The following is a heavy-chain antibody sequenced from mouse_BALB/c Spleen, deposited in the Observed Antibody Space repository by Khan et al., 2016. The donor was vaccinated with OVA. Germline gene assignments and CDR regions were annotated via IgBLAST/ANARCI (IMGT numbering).Heavy chain of an antibody. CDR3: ARVYGGDFDY. J-gene: IGHJ2*01. Sequence: EVQLVESGPGLVKPSQSLSLTCTVTGYSITSDYVWNWIRQSLGNKLEWMGYISYSGNTKYNPSLKSRISVTRDTSTNQSFLQLNSVTTEDTATYYCARVYGGDFDYWGQGTILTVSS. D-gene: IGHD2-10*02. V-gene: IGHV3-2*02. CDR1: GYSITSDYV. CDR2: ISYSGNT.